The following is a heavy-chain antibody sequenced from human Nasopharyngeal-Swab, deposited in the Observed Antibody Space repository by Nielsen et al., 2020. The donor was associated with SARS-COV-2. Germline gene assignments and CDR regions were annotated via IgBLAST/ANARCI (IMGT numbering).Heavy chain of an antibody. CDR1: GGSISSYY. CDR3: AVIPPGRWYFDY. D-gene: IGHD2-21*01. CDR2: IYYSGST. V-gene: IGHV4-59*01. Sequence: SETLSLTRTVSGGSISSYYWTWIRQPPGRGLEWIGYIYYSGSTNYNPSLESRVTMSVDTSKNQFSLNLSSVTAADTAVYYCAVIPPGRWYFDYWGQGTLVTVSS. J-gene: IGHJ4*02.